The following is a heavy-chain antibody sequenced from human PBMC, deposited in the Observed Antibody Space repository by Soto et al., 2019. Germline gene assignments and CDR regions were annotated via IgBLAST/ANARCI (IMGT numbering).Heavy chain of an antibody. D-gene: IGHD5-18*01. CDR2: ISYDGSNK. CDR3: AKPLRAPTAMDT. CDR1: GFTFSSFG. V-gene: IGHV3-30*18. Sequence: QVQLVESGGGVVQPGRSLRLSCAASGFTFSSFGMHWVRQAPGNGLEWVAVISYDGSNKDYADSVMGRFTISGDNSKNTLYLQMNTLRAEDTAVYYCAKPLRAPTAMDTWGQGDLITVSS. J-gene: IGHJ5*02.